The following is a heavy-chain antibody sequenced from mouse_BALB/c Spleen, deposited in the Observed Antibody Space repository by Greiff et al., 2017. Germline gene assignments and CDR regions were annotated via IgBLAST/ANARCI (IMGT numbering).Heavy chain of an antibody. D-gene: IGHD2-4*01. CDR2: IWAGGST. Sequence: VQLQQSGPGLVAPSQSLSITCTVSGFSLTSYGVHWVRQPPGKGLEWLGVIWAGGSTNYNSALMSRLSISKDNSKSQVFLKMNSLQTDDTAMYYCAREDYDTYYYAMDYWGQGTSVTVSS. CDR1: GFSLTSYG. J-gene: IGHJ4*01. V-gene: IGHV2-9*02. CDR3: AREDYDTYYYAMDY.